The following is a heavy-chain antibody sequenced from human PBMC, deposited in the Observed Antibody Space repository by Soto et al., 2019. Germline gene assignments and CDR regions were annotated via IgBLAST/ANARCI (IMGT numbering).Heavy chain of an antibody. Sequence: QVQLVESGGGVVQPGRSLRLSCAASGFMFSNHGMHWVRQAPGKGLEWVAVIWSDGNNRYYADSVKGRFTMSRDNSKNTLYLQMTSLRAEDTAVYYCVRGDNWNDEASDYWGQGTLVTVSS. J-gene: IGHJ4*02. CDR3: VRGDNWNDEASDY. CDR2: IWSDGNNR. CDR1: GFMFSNHG. V-gene: IGHV3-33*01. D-gene: IGHD1-1*01.